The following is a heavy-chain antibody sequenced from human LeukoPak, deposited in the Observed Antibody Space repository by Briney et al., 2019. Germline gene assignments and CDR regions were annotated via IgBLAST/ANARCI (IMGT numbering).Heavy chain of an antibody. Sequence: SETLSLTCTVSGGSISSYYWSWIRQSPGKGLEWIGHIYYTGSTDYNPSLKSRVTISVDTSKNQFSLKLSSVTAADTAVYYCARGILTGLIYAFEIWGQGTMVTVPS. D-gene: IGHD3-9*01. J-gene: IGHJ3*02. CDR3: ARGILTGLIYAFEI. CDR1: GGSISSYY. V-gene: IGHV4-59*01. CDR2: IYYTGST.